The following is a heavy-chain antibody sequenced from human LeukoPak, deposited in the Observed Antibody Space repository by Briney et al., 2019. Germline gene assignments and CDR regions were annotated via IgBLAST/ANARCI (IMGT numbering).Heavy chain of an antibody. CDR1: GGSFSGYY. J-gene: IGHJ6*03. CDR2: INHSGST. D-gene: IGHD5-18*01. CDR3: ARDLRYNRYSYGHVLSGIVYMDV. Sequence: PSETLSLTCAVYGGSFSGYYWSWIRQPPGKGLEWIGEINHSGSTNYNPSLKSRVTISVDTSKNQFSLKLSSVTAADTAVYYCARDLRYNRYSYGHVLSGIVYMDVWGKGTTVTVSS. V-gene: IGHV4-34*01.